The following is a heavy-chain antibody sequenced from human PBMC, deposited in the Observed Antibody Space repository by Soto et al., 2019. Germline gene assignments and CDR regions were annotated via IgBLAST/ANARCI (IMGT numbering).Heavy chain of an antibody. V-gene: IGHV4-59*08. CDR3: ARHSEYCSSTSWRPFDY. D-gene: IGHD2-2*01. CDR1: GRSISSYN. Sequence: ETLTLSCTASGRSISSYNWSWIRQPPGKGLEWIGYIYYSGSTNYNPSLKSRVTISVDTSKNQFSLKLSSVTAADTAVYYCARHSEYCSSTSWRPFDYWGKGSLVTVSS. CDR2: IYYSGST. J-gene: IGHJ4*02.